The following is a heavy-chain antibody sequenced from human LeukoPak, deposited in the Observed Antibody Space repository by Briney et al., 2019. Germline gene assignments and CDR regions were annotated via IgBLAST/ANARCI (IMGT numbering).Heavy chain of an antibody. J-gene: IGHJ4*02. CDR2: MNPNSGNT. D-gene: IGHD5-18*01. Sequence: ASVKVSCKASGYTFTSYDIHWVRQATGQGLEWMGWMNPNSGNTGYAQKFQGRVTMTRSTSISTAYIELRSLRSEDTAVYFCARGSKRDTGATPLKYRGQGTLVTVSS. CDR3: ARGSKRDTGATPLKY. V-gene: IGHV1-8*01. CDR1: GYTFTSYD.